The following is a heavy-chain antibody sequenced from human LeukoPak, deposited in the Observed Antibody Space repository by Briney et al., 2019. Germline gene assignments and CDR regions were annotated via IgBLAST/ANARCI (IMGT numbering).Heavy chain of an antibody. J-gene: IGHJ1*01. CDR1: GYSISSGYF. D-gene: IGHD2-21*02. CDR2: IYHSGST. V-gene: IGHV4-38-2*02. CDR3: ARGSFAYCGGDCYSGKQYFQH. Sequence: SETLSLTCTVSGYSISSGYFWGWIRQPPGKGLEWIGSIYHSGSTYYNPSLKSRVTISVDTSKNQFSLKLSSVTAADTAVYYCARGSFAYCGGDCYSGKQYFQHWGQGTLVTVSS.